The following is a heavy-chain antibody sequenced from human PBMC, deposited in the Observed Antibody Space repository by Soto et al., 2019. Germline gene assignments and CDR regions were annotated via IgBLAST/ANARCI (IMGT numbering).Heavy chain of an antibody. D-gene: IGHD1-26*01. CDR1: GGTFSSYA. CDR3: ARETAGIVGATYYYYYGMDV. J-gene: IGHJ6*02. V-gene: IGHV1-69*01. Sequence: QVQLVQSGAEVKKPGSSVKVSCKASGGTFSSYAISWVRQAPGQGLEWMGGIIPIFGTANYAQKFQGRVTITADESTSTAYMELSSLSSEDTAVYYCARETAGIVGATYYYYYGMDVWGQGTTVTVSS. CDR2: IIPIFGTA.